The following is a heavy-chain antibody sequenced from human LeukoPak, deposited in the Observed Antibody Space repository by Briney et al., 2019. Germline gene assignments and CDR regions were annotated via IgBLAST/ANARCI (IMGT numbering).Heavy chain of an antibody. CDR2: ISGSGGST. J-gene: IGHJ4*02. CDR3: AKDLSGETYYYDSSGYYAPDY. CDR1: GFTFSSYA. Sequence: GGSLRLPCAASGFTFSSYAMSWVRQAPGKGLEWVSAISGSGGSTYYADSVKGRFTISRDNSKNTLYLQMNSLRAEDTAVYYCAKDLSGETYYYDSSGYYAPDYWGQGTLVTVSS. D-gene: IGHD3-22*01. V-gene: IGHV3-23*01.